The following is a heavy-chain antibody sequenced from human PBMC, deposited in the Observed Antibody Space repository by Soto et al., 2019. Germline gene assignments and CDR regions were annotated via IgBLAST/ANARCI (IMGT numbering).Heavy chain of an antibody. V-gene: IGHV3-33*01. CDR1: GFTFSSYG. CDR2: IWYDGSNK. J-gene: IGHJ5*02. CDR3: ARDSNDSSSWLLNWFDP. D-gene: IGHD6-13*01. Sequence: QVQLVESGGGVVQPGRSLRLSCAASGFTFSSYGMHWVRQAPGKGLEWVAVIWYDGSNKYYADSVKGRFTISRDNSKNTLYLQMNSLRAEDTAVYYCARDSNDSSSWLLNWFDPWGQGTLVTVSS.